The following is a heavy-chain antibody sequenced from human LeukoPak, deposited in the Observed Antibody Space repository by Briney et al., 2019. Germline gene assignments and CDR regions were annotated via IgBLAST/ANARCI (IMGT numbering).Heavy chain of an antibody. D-gene: IGHD3-10*01. J-gene: IGHJ5*02. CDR2: INPSGGST. CDR3: ARDRAVGIFYYGSGSHNWFDP. Sequence: ASVKVSCKASGYTLTSYYMHWVRQAPGQGLEWMGIINPSGGSTSYAQKFQGRVTMTRDTFTSTVYMELSSLRSEDTAVYYCARDRAVGIFYYGSGSHNWFDPWGQGTLVTVSS. V-gene: IGHV1-46*01. CDR1: GYTLTSYY.